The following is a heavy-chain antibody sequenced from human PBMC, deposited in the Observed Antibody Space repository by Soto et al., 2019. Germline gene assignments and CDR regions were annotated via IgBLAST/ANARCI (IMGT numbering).Heavy chain of an antibody. V-gene: IGHV4-30-4*01. J-gene: IGHJ4*02. CDR1: GGSISSGDYY. D-gene: IGHD6-13*01. Sequence: SETLSLTCTVSGGSISSGDYYWSWIRQPPGKGLEWIGYIYYSGSTYYNPSLKSRVTISVDTSKNQFSLKLSSVTAADTAVYYCARLHIAAAGMSDYWGQGTLVTVSS. CDR2: IYYSGST. CDR3: ARLHIAAAGMSDY.